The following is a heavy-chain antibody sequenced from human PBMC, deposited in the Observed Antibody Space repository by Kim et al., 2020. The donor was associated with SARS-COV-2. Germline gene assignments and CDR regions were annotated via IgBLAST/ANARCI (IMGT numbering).Heavy chain of an antibody. V-gene: IGHV4-4*02. CDR2: IYHSGST. Sequence: SETLSLTCAVSGGSISSSNWWSWVRQPPGKGLEWIGEIYHSGSTNYNPSLKSRVTISVDKSKNQFSLKLSSVTAADTAVYYCARDQGIAVAGTYNWFDPWGQGTLVTVSS. J-gene: IGHJ5*02. CDR3: ARDQGIAVAGTYNWFDP. CDR1: GGSISSSNW. D-gene: IGHD6-19*01.